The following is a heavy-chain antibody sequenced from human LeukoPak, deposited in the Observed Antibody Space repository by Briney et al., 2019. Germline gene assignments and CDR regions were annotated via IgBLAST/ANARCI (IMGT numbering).Heavy chain of an antibody. V-gene: IGHV4-59*02. Sequence: SETLSLTCTVSGGSVSSYYWSWIRQPPGTGLEWIGYIYYSGTTDYNPPLKSRVTISVDTSKNQLSLNLNSVTAADTAVYYCARGAVFDLWGQGTLVTVSS. D-gene: IGHD4/OR15-4a*01. CDR2: IYYSGTT. CDR1: GGSVSSYY. CDR3: ARGAVFDL. J-gene: IGHJ5*02.